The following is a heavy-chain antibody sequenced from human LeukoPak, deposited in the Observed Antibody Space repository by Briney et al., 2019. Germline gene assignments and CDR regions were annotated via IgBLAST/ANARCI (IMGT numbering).Heavy chain of an antibody. CDR3: ARDPRTPSGTYSRFDS. V-gene: IGHV3-11*06. CDR2: ISSGSSHT. D-gene: IGHD1-26*01. J-gene: IGHJ4*02. CDR1: GFTFSDHY. Sequence: GGSLRLSCAASGFTFSDHYMSWIRQAPGKGLEWISYISSGSSHTNYADSVKGRFTISRDNAKKSLHLQMDSLRAEDTAVYYCARDPRTPSGTYSRFDSWGQGTLVTVSS.